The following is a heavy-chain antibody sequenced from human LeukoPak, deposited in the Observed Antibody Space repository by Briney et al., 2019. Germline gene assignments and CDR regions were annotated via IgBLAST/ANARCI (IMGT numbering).Heavy chain of an antibody. Sequence: PGGSLRLSCAASGFTFSSYEMNWVRQAPGKGLEWVSYISSSGSTIYYADSVKGRFTISRDNAKNSLHLQMNSLRAEDTAVYYCARDGAEYYYYMDVWGKGTTVTVSS. CDR3: ARDGAEYYYYMDV. J-gene: IGHJ6*03. CDR2: ISSSGSTI. CDR1: GFTFSSYE. V-gene: IGHV3-48*03.